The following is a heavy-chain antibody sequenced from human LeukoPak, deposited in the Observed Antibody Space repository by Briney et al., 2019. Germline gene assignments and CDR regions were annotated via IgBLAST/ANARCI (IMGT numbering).Heavy chain of an antibody. CDR1: GFTFSSYA. Sequence: GGSLRLSCAASGFTFSSYAMHWVRQAPGKGLEWVAVISYDGSNKYYADSVKGRFTISRDNSKNTLYLQMNSLRAEDTAVYYCARVSKAVAGLFDYWGQGTLVTVSS. CDR2: ISYDGSNK. D-gene: IGHD6-19*01. V-gene: IGHV3-30*04. J-gene: IGHJ4*02. CDR3: ARVSKAVAGLFDY.